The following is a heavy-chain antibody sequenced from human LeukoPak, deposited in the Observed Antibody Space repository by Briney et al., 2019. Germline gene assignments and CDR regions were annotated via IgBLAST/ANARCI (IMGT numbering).Heavy chain of an antibody. CDR1: GGSISSSSYY. J-gene: IGHJ6*03. CDR2: IYYSGST. Sequence: SSETLSLTCTVSGGSISSSSYYWGWIRQPPGKGLEWIGSIYYSGSTYYNPSLKSRVTMSVDTSKNQFSLKLSSVTAADTAVYYCARVDYGEGPYYYYYMDVWGKGTTVTVSS. D-gene: IGHD4-17*01. V-gene: IGHV4-39*07. CDR3: ARVDYGEGPYYYYYMDV.